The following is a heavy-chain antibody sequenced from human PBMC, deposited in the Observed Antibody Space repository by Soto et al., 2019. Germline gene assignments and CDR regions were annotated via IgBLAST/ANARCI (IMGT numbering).Heavy chain of an antibody. D-gene: IGHD3-22*01. CDR1: DFTLTV. Sequence: EAPVKGSWKAWDFTLTVVSWVWQAPGQRLEWMGWISTHNGNTIYAQRFQDRFTMTIDSATTTVYMELRSLRSDDTAVYYCARGTYYYDSRGGCYGMDGWGQGTTGTVS. CDR2: ISTHNGNT. V-gene: IGHV1-18*01. CDR3: ARGTYYYDSRGGCYGMDG. J-gene: IGHJ6*02.